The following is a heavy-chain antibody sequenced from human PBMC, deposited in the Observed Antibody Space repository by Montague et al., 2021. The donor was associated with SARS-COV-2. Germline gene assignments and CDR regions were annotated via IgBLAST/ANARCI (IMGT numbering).Heavy chain of an antibody. Sequence: SETLSLICTVSGGSISRYFWNWIRQTPGKGLEWMGYVHDIESSIYNPPLQSRITILLDTLKNQFSLRLNAVTAADTAVYYCARVTLGGRDGRTRQYDGLDSWGQGILVTVSS. CDR3: ARVTLGGRDGRTRQYDGLDS. V-gene: IGHV4-59*01. CDR1: GGSISRYF. CDR2: VHDIESS. D-gene: IGHD3-16*01. J-gene: IGHJ4*02.